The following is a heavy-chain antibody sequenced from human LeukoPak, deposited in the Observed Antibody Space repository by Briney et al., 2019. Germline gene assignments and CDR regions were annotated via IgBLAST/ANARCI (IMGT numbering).Heavy chain of an antibody. Sequence: SVQVSCKASGGTFSSYAMSWVRQAPGQGLEWMGRIIPIFGIANDAQKFQGSATTTADKSTTTAYMGLGSLRSEETAMYYCASSAYSYHDAFDIWGQGTIVTVSS. CDR2: IIPIFGIA. CDR3: ASSAYSYHDAFDI. J-gene: IGHJ3*02. D-gene: IGHD2-15*01. CDR1: GGTFSSYA. V-gene: IGHV1-69*04.